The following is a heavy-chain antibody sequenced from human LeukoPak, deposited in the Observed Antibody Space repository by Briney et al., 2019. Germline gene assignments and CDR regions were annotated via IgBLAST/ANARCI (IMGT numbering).Heavy chain of an antibody. CDR1: GGTFSSYA. D-gene: IGHD3-9*01. J-gene: IGHJ3*02. Sequence: GASVKVSCKASGGTFSSYAISWVRQAPGQGLEWMGGIIPIFGTANYEQKFQGRVTITADESTSTAYMELSSLRSEDTAVYYCAREGEDDRAFDIWGQGTMVTVSS. V-gene: IGHV1-69*13. CDR3: AREGEDDRAFDI. CDR2: IIPIFGTA.